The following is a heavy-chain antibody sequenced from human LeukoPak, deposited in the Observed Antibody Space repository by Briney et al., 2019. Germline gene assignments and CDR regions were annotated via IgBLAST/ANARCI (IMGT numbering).Heavy chain of an antibody. CDR2: IFPSGGEI. CDR3: TTDDWELLSDY. D-gene: IGHD1-26*01. V-gene: IGHV3-23*01. J-gene: IGHJ4*02. CDR1: GFTLSTFA. Sequence: GGSLRLSCEASGFTLSTFAMIWVRQPPGKGLEWVSSIFPSGGEIHYADSVRGRFTISRDNSKSTLSLQMNSLRAEDTAVYYCTTDDWELLSDYWGQGTLVTVSS.